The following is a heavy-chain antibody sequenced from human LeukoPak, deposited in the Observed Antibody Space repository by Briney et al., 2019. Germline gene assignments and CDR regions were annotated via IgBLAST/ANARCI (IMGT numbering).Heavy chain of an antibody. CDR1: GGSISSYY. CDR3: ARTSDSSGYYLHAFDI. D-gene: IGHD3-22*01. V-gene: IGHV4-59*08. CDR2: IYYSGST. J-gene: IGHJ3*02. Sequence: PSETLSLTCTVSGGSISSYYWSWIRQPPGKGLEWIGYIYYSGSTNYNPSLKSRVTISVDTSKNQFSLKLSSVTAADTAVYYCARTSDSSGYYLHAFDIWGQGTMVTVSS.